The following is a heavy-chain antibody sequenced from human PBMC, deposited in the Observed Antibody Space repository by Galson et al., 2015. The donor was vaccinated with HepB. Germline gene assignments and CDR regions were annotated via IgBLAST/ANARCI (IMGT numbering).Heavy chain of an antibody. V-gene: IGHV3-11*01. D-gene: IGHD2/OR15-2a*01. Sequence: LRLSCAASGFTFSDYYMSWIRQAPGKGLDWVSSISSGGTTIYYADSVKGRFTISRDNAKNSLYLQMNSLRAEDTAVYYCARATLGWFDPWGQGTLVTVSS. CDR1: GFTFSDYY. CDR3: ARATLGWFDP. CDR2: ISSGGTTI. J-gene: IGHJ5*02.